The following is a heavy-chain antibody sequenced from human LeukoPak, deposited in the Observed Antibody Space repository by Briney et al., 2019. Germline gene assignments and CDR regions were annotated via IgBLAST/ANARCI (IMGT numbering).Heavy chain of an antibody. Sequence: GGSLRLSCAASGFTFSSYAMSWVRQAPGKGLEWVSVIYSGGSTYYADSVKGRFTISRDNSKNTLYLQMNSLRAEDTAVYYCARELDYYDSSGLASHYFDYWGQGTLVTVSS. J-gene: IGHJ4*02. CDR1: GFTFSSYA. V-gene: IGHV3-53*01. CDR2: IYSGGST. D-gene: IGHD3-22*01. CDR3: ARELDYYDSSGLASHYFDY.